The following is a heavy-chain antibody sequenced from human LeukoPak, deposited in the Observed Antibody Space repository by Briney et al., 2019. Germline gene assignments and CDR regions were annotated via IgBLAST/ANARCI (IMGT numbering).Heavy chain of an antibody. CDR1: GYSFISYW. V-gene: IGHV5-51*01. J-gene: IGHJ4*02. CDR3: ARRGRGYCSSTSCFLDY. Sequence: GESLKISCQGSGYSFISYWIGWVRQMPGKGLEWMGIVYPGDSDTRYSPSFQGQVTISADKSISTAYLQWSSLKASDTAMYYCARRGRGYCSSTSCFLDYWGQGTLVNVSS. D-gene: IGHD2-2*01. CDR2: VYPGDSDT.